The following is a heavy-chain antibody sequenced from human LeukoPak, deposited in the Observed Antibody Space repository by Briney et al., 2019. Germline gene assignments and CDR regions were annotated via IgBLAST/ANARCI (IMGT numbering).Heavy chain of an antibody. J-gene: IGHJ3*02. D-gene: IGHD4-17*01. CDR3: AHSGTVTTPHDAFDI. CDR2: IYWNDDK. CDR1: GFSLSTSGVG. Sequence: SGPTLVKPTQTLTLTCTFSGFSLSTSGVGVGWIRQPPGKALEWLALIYWNDDKRYSPSLKSRLTITKDTSKNQVVLTMTHMEPVDTATYYCAHSGTVTTPHDAFDIWGQGTMVTVSS. V-gene: IGHV2-5*01.